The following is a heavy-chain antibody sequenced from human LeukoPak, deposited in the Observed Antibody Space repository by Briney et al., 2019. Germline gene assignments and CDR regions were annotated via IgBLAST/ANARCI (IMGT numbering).Heavy chain of an antibody. CDR3: AREYYYDSSGSSYYYYYMDV. V-gene: IGHV1-18*01. CDR2: ISAYNGNT. D-gene: IGHD3-22*01. J-gene: IGHJ6*03. Sequence: ASVKVSCKASGYTFTSYGISWVRQAPGQGLEWMGRISAYNGNTNYAQKLQGRVTMTTDTSTSTAYMELRSLRSDDTAVYYCAREYYYDSSGSSYYYYYMDVWRKGTTVTVSS. CDR1: GYTFTSYG.